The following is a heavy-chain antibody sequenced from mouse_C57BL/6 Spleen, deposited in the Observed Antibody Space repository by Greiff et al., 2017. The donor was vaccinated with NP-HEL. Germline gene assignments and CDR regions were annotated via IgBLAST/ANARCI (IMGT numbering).Heavy chain of an antibody. V-gene: IGHV1-82*01. J-gene: IGHJ4*01. D-gene: IGHD2-5*01. CDR1: GYAFSSSW. CDR2: IYPGDGDT. Sequence: QVQLKESGPELVKPGASVKISCKASGYAFSSSWMNWVKQRPGRGLEWIGRIYPGDGDTNYNGKYKGKATLTADKSSSTAYMQLSSLTSEDSAVYFCATYSNFPMDYWGQGTSVTVSS. CDR3: ATYSNFPMDY.